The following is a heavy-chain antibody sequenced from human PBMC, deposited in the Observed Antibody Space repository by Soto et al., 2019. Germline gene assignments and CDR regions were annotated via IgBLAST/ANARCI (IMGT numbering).Heavy chain of an antibody. CDR2: IKQDGSEE. J-gene: IGHJ6*02. V-gene: IGHV3-7*01. D-gene: IGHD6-13*01. Sequence: EVQLVESGGGLVQPGGSLRLSCVDSGFTFSSYLMSWVRQAPVKGLEWVGNIKQDGSEENYVDSVKGRFTISRDNAKNSMYLQMNSLRVEDTAVYYCARIAASGRGWDVWGQGTTVVVSS. CDR3: ARIAASGRGWDV. CDR1: GFTFSSYL.